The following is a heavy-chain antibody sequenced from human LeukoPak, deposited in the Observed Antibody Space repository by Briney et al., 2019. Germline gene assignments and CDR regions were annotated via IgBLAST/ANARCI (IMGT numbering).Heavy chain of an antibody. CDR3: AKSGAVRFDP. CDR2: IGGSGGST. CDR1: GFTFSSYG. Sequence: GGTLRLSCAASGFTFSSYGMRWVRQAPGKGLEWVSVIGGSGGSTYYADSVKGRFTVSRDNSKNTLYLQMNSLRAEDTAVYYCAKSGAVRFDPWGQGTLVTVSS. J-gene: IGHJ5*02. V-gene: IGHV3-23*01. D-gene: IGHD3-10*01.